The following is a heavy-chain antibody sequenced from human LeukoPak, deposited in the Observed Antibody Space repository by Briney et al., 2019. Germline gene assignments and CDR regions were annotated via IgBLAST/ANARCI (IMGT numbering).Heavy chain of an antibody. CDR2: IYYSGST. D-gene: IGHD5-12*01. Sequence: SETLSLTCTVSGGSISSYYWSWIRQPPGKGLEWIGYIYYSGSTNYNPSLKSRVTISVDTSKNQFSLKLSSVTAADTAMYYCARALATTNYFDFWGQGALVTVSS. CDR3: ARALATTNYFDF. V-gene: IGHV4-59*08. CDR1: GGSISSYY. J-gene: IGHJ4*02.